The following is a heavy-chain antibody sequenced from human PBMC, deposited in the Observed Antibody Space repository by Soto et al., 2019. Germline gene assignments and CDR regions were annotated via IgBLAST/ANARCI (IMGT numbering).Heavy chain of an antibody. Sequence: QLQLQESGPGLVKPSETLSLTCTVSGGSISSSSYYWGWIRQPPGKGLEWIGSIYYSGSTYYNPSLKSRVTISVDTSKNQFSLKLSSVTAADTAVYYCARHGYGIAARGYYYYGMDVWGQGTTVTVSS. CDR2: IYYSGST. CDR1: GGSISSSSYY. V-gene: IGHV4-39*01. D-gene: IGHD6-6*01. CDR3: ARHGYGIAARGYYYYGMDV. J-gene: IGHJ6*02.